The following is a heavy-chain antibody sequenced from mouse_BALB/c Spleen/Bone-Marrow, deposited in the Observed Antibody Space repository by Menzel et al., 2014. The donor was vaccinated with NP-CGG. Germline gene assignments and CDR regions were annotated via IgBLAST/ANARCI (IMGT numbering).Heavy chain of an antibody. Sequence: VQRVESGAGLAKPGASVKMSCKASGYTFTSYWMHWVKQRPGQGLEWIGYINPSTGYTEYNQKFKDKATLTADKSSSTAYRQLSSLTSEDSACYYCARSEPWDGFAYWGQGTLVTVSA. V-gene: IGHV1-7*01. CDR3: ARSEPWDGFAY. J-gene: IGHJ3*01. CDR1: GYTFTSYW. CDR2: INPSTGYT. D-gene: IGHD4-1*01.